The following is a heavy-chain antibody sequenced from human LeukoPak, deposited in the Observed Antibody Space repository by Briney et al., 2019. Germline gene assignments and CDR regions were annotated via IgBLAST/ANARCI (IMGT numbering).Heavy chain of an antibody. CDR1: GYTFTGYY. CDR2: INPNSGGT. D-gene: IGHD3-10*01. J-gene: IGHJ4*02. Sequence: EASVKVSCKASGYTFTGYYMNWVRQAPGQGLEWMGWINPNSGGTNYAQKFQGRVTMTRDTSISTAYMELSRLRSDDTAVYYCARDYYGSGSYDGFDYWGQGTLVTVSS. CDR3: ARDYYGSGSYDGFDY. V-gene: IGHV1-2*02.